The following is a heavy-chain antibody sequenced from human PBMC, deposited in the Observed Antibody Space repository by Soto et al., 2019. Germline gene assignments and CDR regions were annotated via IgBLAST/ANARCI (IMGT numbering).Heavy chain of an antibody. D-gene: IGHD3-10*01. V-gene: IGHV1-69*04. CDR2: FIPILDRT. CDR3: ILRGLAQDFYF. Sequence: QVLVVQSGAEVKTPGSSVRVSCKASGGPFSSHSITWVRQAPGQGLEWMGRFIPILDRTNHAQRFQGRVTFTADTSTSTAYMDLSDLRSQDTAIYYCILRGLAQDFYFWGQGTQVTVSS. CDR1: GGPFSSHS. J-gene: IGHJ4*02.